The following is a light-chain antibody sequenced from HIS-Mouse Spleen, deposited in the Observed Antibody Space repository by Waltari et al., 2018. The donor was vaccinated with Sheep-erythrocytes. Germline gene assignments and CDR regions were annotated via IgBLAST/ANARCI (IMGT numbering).Light chain of an antibody. CDR2: EGS. J-gene: IGLJ3*02. CDR3: CSYAGSSTPWV. CDR1: SSAVGRYNL. Sequence: QSALTQPASVSGSPGHSITISCTGTSSAVGRYNLVSWYQQHPGKAPKPMIYEGSKRPSGVSNRFSGSKSGNTASLTISGLQAEDEADYYCCSYAGSSTPWVFGGGTKLTVL. V-gene: IGLV2-23*01.